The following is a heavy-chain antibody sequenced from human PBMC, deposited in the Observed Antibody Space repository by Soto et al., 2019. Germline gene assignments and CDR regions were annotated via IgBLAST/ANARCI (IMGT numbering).Heavy chain of an antibody. CDR2: IKSKTDGGTT. CDR1: GFTFTNAW. D-gene: IGHD3-22*01. V-gene: IGHV3-15*01. CDR3: TTALSDSSGYYYPNYDY. Sequence: GGSLRLSCAAAGFTFTNAWMSWVRQAPGKGLEWVGRIKSKTDGGTTDYAAPVKGRFTISRDDSKNTLYLQMNSLKTEDTAVYYCTTALSDSSGYYYPNYDYWGQGTLVTVSS. J-gene: IGHJ4*02.